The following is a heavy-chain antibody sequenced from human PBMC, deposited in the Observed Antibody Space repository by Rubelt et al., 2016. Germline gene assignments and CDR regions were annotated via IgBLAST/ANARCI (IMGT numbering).Heavy chain of an antibody. J-gene: IGHJ4*02. CDR3: ARDGDNWYYYVDN. V-gene: IGHV3-23*01. CDR1: GFTFSNSD. Sequence: EVQLLESGGGLVQPGGSLRLSCAASGFTFSNSDMNWVRQAPGKGLECVSTISDNGVIIYYADSVKGRFTISRDNSKNTLYLQMNSLTAEDTAVYYCARDGDNWYYYVDNWGQGTLVTVSS. D-gene: IGHD3-10*01. CDR2: ISDNGVII.